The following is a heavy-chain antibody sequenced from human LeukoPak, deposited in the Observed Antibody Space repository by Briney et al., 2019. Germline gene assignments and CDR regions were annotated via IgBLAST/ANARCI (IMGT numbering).Heavy chain of an antibody. CDR2: IWYDGSNK. D-gene: IGHD6-19*01. V-gene: IGHV3-33*01. CDR1: GFTFSSYG. Sequence: GGSLRLSCAASGFTFSSYGMHWVRQAPGKGLEWVAVIWYDGSNKYYADSVKGRFTISRDNSKNTLYLQMNSLRAEDTAVYYCARMVRGSGWQPLHHRTYYFDYWGQGTLVTVSS. CDR3: ARMVRGSGWQPLHHRTYYFDY. J-gene: IGHJ4*02.